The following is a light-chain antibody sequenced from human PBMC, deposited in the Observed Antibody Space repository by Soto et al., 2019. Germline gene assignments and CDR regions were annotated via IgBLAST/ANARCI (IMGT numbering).Light chain of an antibody. J-gene: IGLJ1*01. Sequence: QSALTQPASVSGSPGQSITISCTGTSSDVGGYNYVSWYQQHPGKAPKLMIYDVMNRPSGVSNRFSGSKSGNTASLTISGLQSEAEADYYCSSYTSSRTPYVFGTGTKLTVL. CDR1: SSDVGGYNY. V-gene: IGLV2-14*01. CDR3: SSYTSSRTPYV. CDR2: DVM.